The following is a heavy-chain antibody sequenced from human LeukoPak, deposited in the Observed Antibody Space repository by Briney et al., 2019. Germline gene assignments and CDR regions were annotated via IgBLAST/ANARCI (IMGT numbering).Heavy chain of an antibody. Sequence: PGGSLRLSCAASGFTVGNNYMNWVRQAPGKGLEWVSLIFSHGETSYADSVKGRFTISRDNSKNTLYLQMNGLRVEDTAVYYCARDHGSGWYVPEYFQHWGQGTLVTVSS. J-gene: IGHJ1*01. V-gene: IGHV3-66*01. D-gene: IGHD6-19*01. CDR2: IFSHGET. CDR3: ARDHGSGWYVPEYFQH. CDR1: GFTVGNNY.